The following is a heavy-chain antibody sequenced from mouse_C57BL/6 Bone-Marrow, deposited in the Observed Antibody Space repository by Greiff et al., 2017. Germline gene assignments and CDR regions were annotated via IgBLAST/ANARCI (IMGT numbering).Heavy chain of an antibody. J-gene: IGHJ3*01. D-gene: IGHD2-3*01. CDR3: ARDAGDGYYRFAY. V-gene: IGHV7-1*01. CDR2: SRNKANDYTT. Sequence: EVQLVESGGGLVQSGRSLRLSCATSGFTFSDFYMEWVRQAPGKGLEWIAASRNKANDYTTEYSASVKGRFIVSRDTSQSILYLQMNALRAEDTAIYYCARDAGDGYYRFAYWGQGTLVTVSA. CDR1: GFTFSDFY.